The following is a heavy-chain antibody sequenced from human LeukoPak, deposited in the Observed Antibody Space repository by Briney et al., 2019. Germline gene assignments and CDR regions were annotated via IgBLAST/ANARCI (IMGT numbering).Heavy chain of an antibody. V-gene: IGHV3-48*03. D-gene: IGHD2-21*02. J-gene: IGHJ4*02. CDR3: ARVAYCGGDCYFPYYFDY. CDR1: GFIFSNFE. Sequence: GGSLRLSCAASGFIFSNFEMNWVRQAPGKGLEWVSYISSSGSTIYYADSVKGRFTISRDNAKNSLYLQMNSLRAEDTAVYYCARVAYCGGDCYFPYYFDYWGQGTLVTVSS. CDR2: ISSSGSTI.